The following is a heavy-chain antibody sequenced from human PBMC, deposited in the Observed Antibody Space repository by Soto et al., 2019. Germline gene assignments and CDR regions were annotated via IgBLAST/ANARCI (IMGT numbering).Heavy chain of an antibody. Sequence: SVKVSCKASGGTFSSYAISWVRQAPGQGLEWMGGIIPIFGTANYAQKFQGRVTITAVESTSTAYMELSSLRSEDTAVYYCARDSSGWYYFDYWGQGTLVTVSS. CDR1: GGTFSSYA. D-gene: IGHD6-19*01. CDR2: IIPIFGTA. CDR3: ARDSSGWYYFDY. V-gene: IGHV1-69*13. J-gene: IGHJ4*02.